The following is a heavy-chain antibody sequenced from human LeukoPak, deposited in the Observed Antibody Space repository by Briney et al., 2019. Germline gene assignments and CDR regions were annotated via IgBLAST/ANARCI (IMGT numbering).Heavy chain of an antibody. V-gene: IGHV3-9*01. Sequence: PGGSLRLSCAASGFTFDDYAMHWVRQAPGKGLEWVSGISWNSGSIGYADSVKGRFTISRDNVKNSLYLQMNSLRAEDTALYYCAKDIYHYYYYGMDVWGQGTTVTVSS. J-gene: IGHJ6*02. CDR2: ISWNSGSI. CDR3: AKDIYHYYYYGMDV. CDR1: GFTFDDYA.